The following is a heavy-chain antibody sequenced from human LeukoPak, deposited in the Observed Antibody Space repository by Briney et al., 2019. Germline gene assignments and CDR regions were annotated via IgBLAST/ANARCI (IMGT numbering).Heavy chain of an antibody. J-gene: IGHJ5*02. D-gene: IGHD6-13*01. CDR3: AKDGSSSLNWFDP. CDR1: GFTFSSYA. CDR2: TSGSGGST. V-gene: IGHV3-23*01. Sequence: GGSLRLSCAASGFTFSSYAMSWVRQAPGKGLEWVSATSGSGGSTYYADSVKGRFTVSRDNSKNTLYLQMNSLRAEDTAVYYCAKDGSSSLNWFDPWGQGTLVTVSS.